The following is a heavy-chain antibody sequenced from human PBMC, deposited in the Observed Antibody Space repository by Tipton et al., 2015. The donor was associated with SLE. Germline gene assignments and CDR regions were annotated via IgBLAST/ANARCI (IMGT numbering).Heavy chain of an antibody. Sequence: TLSLTCTVSGGSIRSSRHFWGWIRQPPGKGLEWIGVLYYSGNTYYNPSLKSPVTLSIDTSKNQFSLKMRSVTAADTAVYYCASGRCSSTSCYVAPYGLDVXGQGTTVXVSS. CDR3: ASGRCSSTSCYVAPYGLDV. D-gene: IGHD2-2*01. CDR1: GGSIRSSRHF. V-gene: IGHV4-39*07. CDR2: LYYSGNT. J-gene: IGHJ6*02.